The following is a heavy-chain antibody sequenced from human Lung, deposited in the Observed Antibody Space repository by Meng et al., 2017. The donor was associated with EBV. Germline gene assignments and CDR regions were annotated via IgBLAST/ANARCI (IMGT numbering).Heavy chain of an antibody. CDR2: IYYSGST. CDR1: GGSISSGDYY. CDR3: ARDRKHYGERGWFDP. Sequence: VQLRVLGPALVQPSQTLSLTCTVSGGSISSGDYYWSWIRQPSGKGLEWIGYIYYSGSTYSNASLKSRVTISIDRSKNQFSLKLSSVTAADTAVYYCARDRKHYGERGWFDPWGQGTLVTVSS. J-gene: IGHJ5*02. V-gene: IGHV4-30-4*01. D-gene: IGHD4-17*01.